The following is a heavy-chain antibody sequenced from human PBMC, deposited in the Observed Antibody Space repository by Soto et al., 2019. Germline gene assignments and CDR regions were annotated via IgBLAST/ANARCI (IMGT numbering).Heavy chain of an antibody. CDR3: ARDAESDTITIFGVEDY. V-gene: IGHV3-33*01. Sequence: GGSLRLSCAASGFTFSSYGMHWVRQAPGKGLEWVAVIWYDGSNKYYADSVKGRFTISRDNSKNTLYLQMNSLRAEDTAVYYCARDAESDTITIFGVEDYWGQGTLVTVSS. J-gene: IGHJ4*02. D-gene: IGHD3-3*01. CDR1: GFTFSSYG. CDR2: IWYDGSNK.